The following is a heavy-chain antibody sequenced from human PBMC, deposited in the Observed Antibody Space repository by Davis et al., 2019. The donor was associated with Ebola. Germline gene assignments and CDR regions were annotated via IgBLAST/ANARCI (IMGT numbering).Heavy chain of an antibody. CDR1: GFTFTSSA. J-gene: IGHJ4*02. V-gene: IGHV1-58*01. CDR3: AAGVYSYGPHFDY. CDR2: IVVGSGNT. Sequence: SVKVSCKASGFTFTSSAVQWVRQARGQRLEWIGWIVVGSGNTNYAQKFQERVTITRDMSTSTAYMELSSLRSEDTAVYYCAAGVYSYGPHFDYWGQGTLVTVSS. D-gene: IGHD5-18*01.